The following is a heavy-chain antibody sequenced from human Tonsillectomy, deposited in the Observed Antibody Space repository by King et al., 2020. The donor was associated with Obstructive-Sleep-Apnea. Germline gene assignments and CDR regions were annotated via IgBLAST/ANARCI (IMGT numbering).Heavy chain of an antibody. CDR2: IWYDGSNK. CDR1: GFTFSSYG. V-gene: IGHV3-33*01. Sequence: VQLVESGGGVVQPGRSLRLSCAASGFTFSSYGMHWVRQAPGKGLEWVAVIWYDGSNKYYADSVKGRFTISRDNSKNTLYLQMNSLRAEDTAVYYCARAMDGLPITYIAVLFDYWGQGTLVTVSS. J-gene: IGHJ4*02. CDR3: ARAMDGLPITYIAVLFDY. D-gene: IGHD6-19*01.